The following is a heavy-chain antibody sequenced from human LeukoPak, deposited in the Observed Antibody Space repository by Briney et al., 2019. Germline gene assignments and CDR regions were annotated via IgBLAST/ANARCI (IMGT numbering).Heavy chain of an antibody. V-gene: IGHV4-61*02. CDR1: GGSISSGSDY. J-gene: IGHJ5*02. CDR3: ARDSSFWTFDP. CDR2: VYSSGSA. Sequence: PSETLSLTCTVSGGSISSGSDYWSWIRQSAGKGLEWIGRVYSSGSANYNPSLKSRLTMAVDTSKNQISLKLTSVTAADTAVYYCARDSSFWTFDPWGQGALVTVSS. D-gene: IGHD3/OR15-3a*01.